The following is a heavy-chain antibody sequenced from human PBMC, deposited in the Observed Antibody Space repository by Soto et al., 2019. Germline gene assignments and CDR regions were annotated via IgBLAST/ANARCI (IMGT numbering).Heavy chain of an antibody. CDR1: GFSFSDYY. CDR3: AKNPGYYYDSTGYHFDY. Sequence: GGSLRLSCAASGFSFSDYYMSWIRQAPGKGLECISCISAGGGSSYYADSVQGRFTISRDNSQNTLYLQMNSLRAEDTAVYYCAKNPGYYYDSTGYHFDYWGQGTLVTVSS. J-gene: IGHJ4*02. V-gene: IGHV3-23*01. CDR2: ISAGGGSS. D-gene: IGHD3-22*01.